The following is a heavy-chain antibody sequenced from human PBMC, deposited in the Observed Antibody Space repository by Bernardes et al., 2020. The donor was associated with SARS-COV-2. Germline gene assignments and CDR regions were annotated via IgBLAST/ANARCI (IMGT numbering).Heavy chain of an antibody. D-gene: IGHD3-10*01. Sequence: SETLSLTCTVAGASITRGTYYWTWIRQIPGKGLEWIGYIYESGSTYYNPSLKSRVTTSVETSKNQFSLKLSSVTAADTAVYYCARVFLRGVNPWFDTWGQGILVTVSS. CDR1: GASITRGTYY. V-gene: IGHV4-61*01. CDR2: IYESGST. CDR3: ARVFLRGVNPWFDT. J-gene: IGHJ5*02.